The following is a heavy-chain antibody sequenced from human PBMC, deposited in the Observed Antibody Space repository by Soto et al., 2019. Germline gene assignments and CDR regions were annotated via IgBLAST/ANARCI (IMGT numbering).Heavy chain of an antibody. CDR3: ARDGDSGPPGYYYYYYGMDV. D-gene: IGHD5-12*01. J-gene: IGHJ6*02. CDR2: ISSSSSYI. V-gene: IGHV3-21*01. CDR1: GFTFSSYS. Sequence: EVQLVESGGGLVKPGGSLRLSCAASGFTFSSYSMNWVRQAPGKGLEWVSSISSSSSYIYYADSVKGRFTISRDNAKKSLYLQMNILRAEDTAVYYCARDGDSGPPGYYYYYYGMDVWGQGTTVTVSS.